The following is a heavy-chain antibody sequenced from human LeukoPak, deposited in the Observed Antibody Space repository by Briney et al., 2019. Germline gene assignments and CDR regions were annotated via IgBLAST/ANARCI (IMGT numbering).Heavy chain of an antibody. V-gene: IGHV4-39*01. D-gene: IGHD3-10*01. CDR3: ARSYNRVILLYY. J-gene: IGHJ4*02. CDR1: GGSFSSSSYY. Sequence: SETLSLTCTVSGGSFSSSSYYWGWIRQPPGKGLEWIGTVYYSGNAYYNPSLRSRVTISVDTSKHQFSLKLSSLTAADTAVYYCARSYNRVILLYYWGQGTLVTVSS. CDR2: VYYSGNA.